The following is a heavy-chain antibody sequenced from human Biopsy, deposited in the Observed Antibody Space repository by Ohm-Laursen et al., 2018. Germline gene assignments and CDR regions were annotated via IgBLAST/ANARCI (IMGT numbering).Heavy chain of an antibody. Sequence: SETLSLTCTVSGVSISSYFWNWIRQPPGKGLEWIGDIYYSGSTKYNPSLKSRVTISVDMSKSQLSLKLTSVTTADTAVYYCARGNEVMVTGPYFSDYWGQGTLVIVSS. CDR3: ARGNEVMVTGPYFSDY. D-gene: IGHD2-21*02. CDR2: IYYSGST. V-gene: IGHV4-59*01. CDR1: GVSISSYF. J-gene: IGHJ4*02.